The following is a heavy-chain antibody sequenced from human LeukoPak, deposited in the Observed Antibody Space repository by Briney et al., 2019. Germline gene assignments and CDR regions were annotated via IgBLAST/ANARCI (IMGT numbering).Heavy chain of an antibody. CDR3: ASIVATRATGNFDY. V-gene: IGHV4-30-2*01. D-gene: IGHD5-12*01. J-gene: IGHJ4*02. Sequence: PSQTLSLTCAVSGGSISSGGYSWSWIRQPPGKGLEWIGYIYHSGSTYYNPSLKSRVTISVDRSKNQFSLKLSSVTAADTAVYYCASIVATRATGNFDYWGQGTLVTVSS. CDR1: GGSISSGGYS. CDR2: IYHSGST.